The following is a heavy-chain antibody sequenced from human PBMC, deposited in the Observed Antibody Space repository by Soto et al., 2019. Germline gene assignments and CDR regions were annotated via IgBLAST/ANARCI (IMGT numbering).Heavy chain of an antibody. D-gene: IGHD6-13*01. Sequence: QVQLQESGPGLVKPSQTLSLTCTVSGGSISSGDYYWSWIRQPPGKGLEWIGYIYYSGSTYYNPSLKRRVTISVDTSKNPFSLKLSSVTAADTAVYYCARVRIADPHFDYWGQGTLVTVSS. CDR1: GGSISSGDYY. V-gene: IGHV4-30-4*01. CDR2: IYYSGST. CDR3: ARVRIADPHFDY. J-gene: IGHJ4*02.